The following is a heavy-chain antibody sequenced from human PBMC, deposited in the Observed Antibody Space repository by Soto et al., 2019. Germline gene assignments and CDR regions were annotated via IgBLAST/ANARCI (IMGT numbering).Heavy chain of an antibody. CDR2: IIPIFGTA. D-gene: IGHD2-15*01. CDR3: AIGGVVVATKLRGLKIYGIGV. CDR1: GGTFSSYA. Sequence: SVKVSCKASGGTFSSYAISWVRQAPGQGLEWMGGIIPIFGTANYAQKFQGRVTITADESTSTAYMELSSLRSEDTAVYYCAIGGVVVATKLRGLKIYGIGVWRQVPTVPVSS. J-gene: IGHJ6*02. V-gene: IGHV1-69*13.